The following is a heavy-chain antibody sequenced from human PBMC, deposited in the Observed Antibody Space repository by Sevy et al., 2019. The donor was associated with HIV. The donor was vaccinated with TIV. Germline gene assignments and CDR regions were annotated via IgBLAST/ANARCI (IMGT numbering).Heavy chain of an antibody. D-gene: IGHD5-12*01. CDR3: ARDTRHRGWIFYFAS. V-gene: IGHV4-59*01. CDR2: ISYPGST. J-gene: IGHJ4*02. Sequence: SETLSLTCTVSGGSISNYYWSWIRQSPGKGLEWIGYISYPGSTNYNPSLKSRLTISLDTSRNQFSLKLSSVTAADTAIYYCARDTRHRGWIFYFASWGQGTPVSVSS. CDR1: GGSISNYY.